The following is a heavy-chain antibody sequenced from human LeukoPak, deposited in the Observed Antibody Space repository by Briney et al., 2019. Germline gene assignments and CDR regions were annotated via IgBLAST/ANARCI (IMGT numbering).Heavy chain of an antibody. CDR2: ISTNGGST. CDR1: GFTFSSYA. J-gene: IGHJ4*02. Sequence: GGSLRLSCAASGFTFSSYAMYWVRQAPGKGLEYVSAISTNGGSTYYANSVKGRFTISRDNSKNTLYLQMGNQRAEDMAVYYCAGGSSWYRGVDYWGQGTLVTVSS. D-gene: IGHD6-13*01. CDR3: AGGSSWYRGVDY. V-gene: IGHV3-64*01.